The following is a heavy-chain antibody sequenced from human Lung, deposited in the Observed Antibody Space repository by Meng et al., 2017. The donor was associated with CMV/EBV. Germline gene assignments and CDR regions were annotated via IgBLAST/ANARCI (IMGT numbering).Heavy chain of an antibody. CDR1: FIDYD. V-gene: IGHV1-8*01. CDR2: MNPNSGNT. CDR3: TRDGHTGRHGWRYDTGWFDP. D-gene: IGHD2-8*02. J-gene: IGHJ5*02. Sequence: FIDYDINWVRQASGQGLEWMGWMNPNSGNTGYAQNFQSRLSMTISTSTSTAYMELNSLRSEDTAVYYCTRDGHTGRHGWRYDTGWFDPWGQGTLVTVSS.